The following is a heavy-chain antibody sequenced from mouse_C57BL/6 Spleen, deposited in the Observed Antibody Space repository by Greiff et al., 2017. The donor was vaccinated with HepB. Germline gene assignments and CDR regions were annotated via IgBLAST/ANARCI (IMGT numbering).Heavy chain of an antibody. CDR3: ARRSHYGSSYGYYFDY. CDR2: INPNNGGT. V-gene: IGHV1-18*01. Sequence: VQLKESGPELVKPGASVKIPCKASGYTFTDYNMDWVKQSHGKSLEWIGDINPNNGGTIYNQKFKGKATLTVDKSSSTAYMELRSLTSEDTAVYYCARRSHYGSSYGYYFDYWGQGTTLTVSS. D-gene: IGHD1-1*01. CDR1: GYTFTDYN. J-gene: IGHJ2*01.